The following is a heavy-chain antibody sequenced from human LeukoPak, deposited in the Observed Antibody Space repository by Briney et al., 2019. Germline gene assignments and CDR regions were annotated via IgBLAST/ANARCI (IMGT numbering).Heavy chain of an antibody. CDR1: GFTFDDYG. V-gene: IGHV3-20*01. CDR3: ARVPYSSSWYNWFDP. D-gene: IGHD6-13*01. Sequence: PGGSLRLSCAASGFTFDDYGMSWVRQAPGKGLEWVSGINWNGGSTGYADSVKGRFTISRDNAKNSLYLQMNSLRAEDTALYHCARVPYSSSWYNWFDPWGQGTLVTVSP. J-gene: IGHJ5*02. CDR2: INWNGGST.